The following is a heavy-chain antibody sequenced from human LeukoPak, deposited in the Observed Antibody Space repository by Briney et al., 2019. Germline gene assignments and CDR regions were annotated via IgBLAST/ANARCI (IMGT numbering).Heavy chain of an antibody. CDR3: ARVAAAAGAIDY. CDR2: IWYDGSNK. J-gene: IGHJ4*02. CDR1: GFTFSSYG. V-gene: IGHV3-33*01. Sequence: PWGSLRLSCAASGFTFSSYGMHWVRQAPGKGLEWVAVIWYDGSNKYYADSVKGRFTISRDNSKNTLYLQMNSLRAEDTAVYYCARVAAAAGAIDYWGQGTLVTVSS. D-gene: IGHD6-13*01.